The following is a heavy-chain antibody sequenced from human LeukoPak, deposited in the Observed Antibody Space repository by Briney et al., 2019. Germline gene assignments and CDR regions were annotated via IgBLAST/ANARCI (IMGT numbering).Heavy chain of an antibody. CDR3: VRDGQGSTPLDY. Sequence: GRSLRLSCAASGFTFSSYAMHWVRQAPGKGLVWVSGISTDGSRPRYADSVNGRFTISRDNAKNTLYLQMNSLRAEDTAVYFCVRDGQGSTPLDYWGQGTLVTVSS. J-gene: IGHJ4*02. V-gene: IGHV3-74*01. D-gene: IGHD2-15*01. CDR1: GFTFSSYA. CDR2: ISTDGSRP.